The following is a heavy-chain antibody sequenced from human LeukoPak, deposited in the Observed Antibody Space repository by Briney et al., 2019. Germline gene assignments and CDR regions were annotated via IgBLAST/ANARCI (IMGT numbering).Heavy chain of an antibody. CDR3: ARGQEMATILGYFDY. CDR2: TYSDGST. D-gene: IGHD5-24*01. CDR1: GFTVSSNY. V-gene: IGHV3-53*01. Sequence: GGSLRLSCAASGFTVSSNYMSWVRQAPGKGLQWVSVTYSDGSTYYADSVRGRFTISRDNSKNTLYLQMNSLRAEDTAVYYCARGQEMATILGYFDYWGQGTLVTVSS. J-gene: IGHJ4*02.